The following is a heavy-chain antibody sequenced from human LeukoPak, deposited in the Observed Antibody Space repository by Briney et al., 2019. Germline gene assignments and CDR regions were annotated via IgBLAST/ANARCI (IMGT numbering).Heavy chain of an antibody. CDR1: GGSISSSSYY. V-gene: IGHV4-39*07. CDR2: IYYSGST. CDR3: ARSYSSSWGIGY. J-gene: IGHJ4*02. Sequence: SETLSLTCTVSGGSISSSSYYWGWIRQPPGKGLEWIGSIYYSGSTYYNPSLKSRVTISVDTSKNQFSLKLSSVTAADTAVYYCARSYSSSWGIGYWGQGTLVTVSS. D-gene: IGHD6-13*01.